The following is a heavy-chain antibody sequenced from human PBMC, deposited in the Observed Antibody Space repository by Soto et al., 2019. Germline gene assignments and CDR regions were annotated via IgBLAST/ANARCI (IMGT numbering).Heavy chain of an antibody. CDR3: AKDRLTHDF. CDR2: NSGAGGST. CDR1: GFTFSASA. J-gene: IGHJ3*01. Sequence: EVQLLESGGGLVQPGGSLRLSCAASGFTFSASAMTWVRQAPGKGLEWVSANSGAGGSTYYADSVKGRFTISRDNSKNTLYLQMNSLRVEDTAVYYCAKDRLTHDFWGQGTMVTVSS. D-gene: IGHD2-15*01. V-gene: IGHV3-23*01.